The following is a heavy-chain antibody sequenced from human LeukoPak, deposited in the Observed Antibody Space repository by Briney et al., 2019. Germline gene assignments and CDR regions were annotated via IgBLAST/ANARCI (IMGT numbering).Heavy chain of an antibody. Sequence: SETLSLTCAVYGGSFSGYYWSWIRQPPGKGLEWIGEINHSGSTNYNPSLKSRVTISVDTSKNQFSLKLSSVTAADTAVYYCASGATIFGAVDYWGQGTLVTVSS. J-gene: IGHJ4*02. CDR1: GGSFSGYY. CDR3: ASGATIFGAVDY. V-gene: IGHV4-34*01. D-gene: IGHD3-3*01. CDR2: INHSGST.